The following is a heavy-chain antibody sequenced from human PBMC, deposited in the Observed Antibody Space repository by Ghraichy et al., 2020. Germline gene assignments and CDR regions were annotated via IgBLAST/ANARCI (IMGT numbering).Heavy chain of an antibody. Sequence: SETLSLTCHVSGFLLDRYYWTWIRRPPGNGLEWLGHIYYSGPTYNPSLKRRVSVSLDFSKNQFSLNLDSVTATETAVYYCARGQTNRPTDAYDIWGQGTVITVS. D-gene: IGHD2-8*01. J-gene: IGHJ3*02. CDR1: GFLLDRYY. CDR3: ARGQTNRPTDAYDI. V-gene: IGHV4-59*01. CDR2: IYYSGP.